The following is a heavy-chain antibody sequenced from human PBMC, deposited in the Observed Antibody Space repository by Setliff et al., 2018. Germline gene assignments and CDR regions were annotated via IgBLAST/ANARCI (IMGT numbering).Heavy chain of an antibody. CDR1: GFTFSIYS. D-gene: IGHD2-21*02. J-gene: IGHJ4*02. CDR3: ARVPPRDQAFDY. CDR2: ISATGGAT. V-gene: IGHV3-23*01. Sequence: HPGGSLRLSCAASGFTFSIYSMSWVRQAPGKGLEWVALISATGGATYYADSVKGRFTIFRDKSKNSLYLQMNSLRAEDAAVYYCARVPPRDQAFDYWGQGTLVTVS.